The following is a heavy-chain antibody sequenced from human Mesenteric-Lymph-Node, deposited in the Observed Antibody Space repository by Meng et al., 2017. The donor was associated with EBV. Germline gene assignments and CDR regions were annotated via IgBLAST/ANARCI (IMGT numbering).Heavy chain of an antibody. CDR3: AKVDGSGRSNWFDP. CDR1: GGSISSYNW. D-gene: IGHD3-10*01. CDR2: IFHSGTT. J-gene: IGHJ5*02. Sequence: QVELQQSGPGRVKPSGTLSLTCAVSGGSISSYNWLSWVRQTPGKGLEWIGEIFHSGTTNNNPSLRSRLTLSVDKSKNQFSLRLSSVTAADTAVYYCAKVDGSGRSNWFDPWGQGTLVTVSS. V-gene: IGHV4-4*02.